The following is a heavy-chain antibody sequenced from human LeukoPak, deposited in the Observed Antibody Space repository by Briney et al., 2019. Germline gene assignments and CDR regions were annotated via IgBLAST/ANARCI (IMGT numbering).Heavy chain of an antibody. CDR2: IYYSGST. Sequence: SETLSLTCTVSGGSISSSSYYWGWIRQPPGKGLEWIGSIYYSGSTYYNPSLKSRVTISEDTSKNQFSLTLSSVTAADTAVYYCATNYCSGGSCYSEGAFDIWGQGTMVTVSS. V-gene: IGHV4-39*01. CDR1: GGSISSSSYY. CDR3: ATNYCSGGSCYSEGAFDI. J-gene: IGHJ3*02. D-gene: IGHD2-15*01.